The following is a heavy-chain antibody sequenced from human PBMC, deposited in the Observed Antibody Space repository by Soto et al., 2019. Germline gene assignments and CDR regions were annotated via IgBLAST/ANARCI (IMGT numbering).Heavy chain of an antibody. CDR1: GGSISSYY. CDR2: IYYSGST. J-gene: IGHJ4*02. CDR3: ARDRLGAVAGT. D-gene: IGHD6-19*01. V-gene: IGHV4-59*01. Sequence: QVQLQESGPGLVKPSETLSLTCTVSGGSISSYYWSWIRQPPGKGLELIGYIYYSGSTNYNPSLRSRVTISVDTSKNQFSLKLSSVTAADTAVYYCARDRLGAVAGTWGQGTLVTVSS.